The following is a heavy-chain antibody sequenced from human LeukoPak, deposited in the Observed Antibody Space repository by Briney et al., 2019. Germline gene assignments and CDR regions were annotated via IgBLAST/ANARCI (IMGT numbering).Heavy chain of an antibody. V-gene: IGHV4-59*01. CDR1: DGSISSYY. CDR2: IYYSGST. Sequence: PSETLSLTCTVSDGSISSYYWSWIRQPPGKGLEWIGYIYYSGSTNYNPSLKSRVTISVDTSKNQFSLKLSSVTAADTAVYYCARGEDSSGYFGLSYWGQGTLVTVSS. D-gene: IGHD3-22*01. CDR3: ARGEDSSGYFGLSY. J-gene: IGHJ4*02.